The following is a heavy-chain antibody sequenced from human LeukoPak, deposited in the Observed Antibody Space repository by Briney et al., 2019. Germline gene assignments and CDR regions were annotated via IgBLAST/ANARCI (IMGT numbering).Heavy chain of an antibody. D-gene: IGHD4-17*01. V-gene: IGHV3-30*18. CDR2: ISYDGSNK. Sequence: GGSLKLSCAASGFTFSSYGMHWVRQAPGKGLEWVAVISYDGSNKYYADSVKGRFTISRDNSKNTLYLQMNSLRAEDTAVYYCAKGPSATTVTGGYFQHWGQGTLVTVSS. CDR3: AKGPSATTVTGGYFQH. J-gene: IGHJ1*01. CDR1: GFTFSSYG.